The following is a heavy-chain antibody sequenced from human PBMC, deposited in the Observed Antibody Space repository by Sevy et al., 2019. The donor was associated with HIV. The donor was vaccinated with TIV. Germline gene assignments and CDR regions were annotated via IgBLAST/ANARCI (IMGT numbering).Heavy chain of an antibody. CDR3: ARGQWEHPY. J-gene: IGHJ4*02. CDR2: IIPAGII. Sequence: SETLSLTCAVYGESFSGFYWSWIRQPPGKGLEWIGDIIPAGIINYNPSLKSRVTISIDTSKNQFSLKMNSVTAADTAVYYCARGQWEHPYWGQGTQVTVSS. CDR1: GESFSGFY. V-gene: IGHV4-34*01. D-gene: IGHD1-26*01.